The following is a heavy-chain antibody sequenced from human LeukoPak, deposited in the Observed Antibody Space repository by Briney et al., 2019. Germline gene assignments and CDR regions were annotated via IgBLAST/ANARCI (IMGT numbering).Heavy chain of an antibody. CDR3: ARVTYYYDSSGYYYFDY. Sequence: SETLSLTCTVSGGSISSYYWSWIRQPPGKGLEWIGYIYYSGSTNYNPSLKSRVTISVHTSKNQFSLKLSSVTAADTAVYYCARVTYYYDSSGYYYFDYWGQGTLVTVSS. V-gene: IGHV4-59*01. CDR1: GGSISSYY. D-gene: IGHD3-22*01. J-gene: IGHJ4*02. CDR2: IYYSGST.